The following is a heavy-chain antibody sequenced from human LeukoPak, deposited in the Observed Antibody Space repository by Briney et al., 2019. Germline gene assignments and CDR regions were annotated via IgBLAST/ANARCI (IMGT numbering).Heavy chain of an antibody. CDR3: ARGVRVLLWFGEFDP. CDR2: IYTSGST. CDR1: GGSFSGYY. D-gene: IGHD3-10*01. J-gene: IGHJ5*02. Sequence: SETLSLTCAVYGGSFSGYYWSWLRQPAGKGLEWIGRIYTSGSTNYNPSLKSRVTMSVDTSKNQFSLKLSSVTAADTAVYYCARGVRVLLWFGEFDPWGQGTLVTVSS. V-gene: IGHV4-59*10.